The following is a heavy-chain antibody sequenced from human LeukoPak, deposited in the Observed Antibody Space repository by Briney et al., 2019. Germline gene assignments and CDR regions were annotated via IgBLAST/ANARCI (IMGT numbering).Heavy chain of an antibody. J-gene: IGHJ5*02. CDR3: ARRGGRCSSSWYGRNWFDP. CDR2: INHSGST. Sequence: SETLSLTCAVYGGSFSGYYWSWVRQPPGKGLEWIGEINHSGSTNYNPSLKSRVTISVDTSKNQFSLKLSSVTAADTAVYYCARRGGRCSSSWYGRNWFDPWGQGTLATVSS. V-gene: IGHV4-34*01. D-gene: IGHD6-13*01. CDR1: GGSFSGYY.